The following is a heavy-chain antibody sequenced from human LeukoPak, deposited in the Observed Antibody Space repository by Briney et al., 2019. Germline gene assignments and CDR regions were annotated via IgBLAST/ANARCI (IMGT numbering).Heavy chain of an antibody. J-gene: IGHJ5*02. CDR1: GGSISSSSYY. Sequence: SETLSLTCTVSGGSISSSSYYWGWIRQPPGKGLEWIGSIYYSGSTNYNPSLKSRVTISVDTSKNQFSLKLSSVTAADTAVYYCARPTSRYSSNWFDPWGQGTLVTVSS. D-gene: IGHD5-18*01. CDR3: ARPTSRYSSNWFDP. CDR2: IYYSGST. V-gene: IGHV4-39*07.